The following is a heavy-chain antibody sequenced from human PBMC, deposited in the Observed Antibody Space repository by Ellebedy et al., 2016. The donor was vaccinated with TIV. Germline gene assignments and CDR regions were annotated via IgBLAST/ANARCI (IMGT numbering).Heavy chain of an antibody. CDR1: GFTFSGYW. V-gene: IGHV3-74*01. Sequence: GESLKISCAASGFTFSGYWMHWVRQAPGRGLVWVSRISNDGSSTSYADSVKGRFTISRDNSKKTLYLQMNSLRAEDTAVYYCAKDMVFGDGKWEIDVWGQGTTVTVSS. CDR2: ISNDGSST. J-gene: IGHJ6*02. CDR3: AKDMVFGDGKWEIDV. D-gene: IGHD1-26*01.